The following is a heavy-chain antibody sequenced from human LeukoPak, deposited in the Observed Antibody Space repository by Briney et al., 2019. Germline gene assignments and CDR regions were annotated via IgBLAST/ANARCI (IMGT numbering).Heavy chain of an antibody. Sequence: PSVTLSLTCAVYGGSFSGYYWSWIRQPPGKGLEWIGEINHSGSTNYNPSLKSRVTISVDTSKNQFSLKLSSVTAADTAVYYCARGGYCSGGSCYYAEQFDYWGQGTLVTVSS. V-gene: IGHV4-34*01. CDR3: ARGGYCSGGSCYYAEQFDY. CDR1: GGSFSGYY. CDR2: INHSGST. D-gene: IGHD2-15*01. J-gene: IGHJ4*02.